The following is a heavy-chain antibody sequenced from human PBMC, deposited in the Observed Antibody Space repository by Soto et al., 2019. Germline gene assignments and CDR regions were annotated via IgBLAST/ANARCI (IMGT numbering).Heavy chain of an antibody. Sequence: GGSLRLSCAASGFTFSNYAMSWVRQAPGKGLEWVAGISSSGYTYYVDSLKGRFTISRGNSKNSLYLQMNSLRAEDTAVYYCAKDLIDYSNSYFDYWGQGTLVTVSS. CDR2: ISSSGYT. CDR3: AKDLIDYSNSYFDY. V-gene: IGHV3-23*01. D-gene: IGHD4-4*01. CDR1: GFTFSNYA. J-gene: IGHJ4*02.